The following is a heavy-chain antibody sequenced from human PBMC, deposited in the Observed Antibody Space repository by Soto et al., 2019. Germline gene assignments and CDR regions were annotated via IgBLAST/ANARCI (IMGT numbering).Heavy chain of an antibody. CDR3: ARPDSNAYHEH. V-gene: IGHV5-51*01. Sequence: PGESLKISYKGSGYSFTNYWIECVRQVTGRGLEWMGIINGGDSDTRYSPSFQGQVIVSVDKSIKTDYLQWSSLMASNTHVYYCARPDSNAYHEHWRQGT. CDR1: GYSFTNYW. CDR2: INGGDSDT. D-gene: IGHD3-22*01. J-gene: IGHJ4*02.